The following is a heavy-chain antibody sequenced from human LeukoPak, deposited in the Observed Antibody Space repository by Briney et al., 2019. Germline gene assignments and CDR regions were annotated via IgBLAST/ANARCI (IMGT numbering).Heavy chain of an antibody. CDR2: INPNSGGT. Sequence: ASVKVSCKASGYTFTGYYMNWVRQAPGQGLEWMGRINPNSGGTNYAQKFQGRVTMTRDTSISTAYMELSRLGSDDTAVYYCARAGDGLNDAFDIWGRGTMVTVSS. D-gene: IGHD5-24*01. CDR1: GYTFTGYY. CDR3: ARAGDGLNDAFDI. J-gene: IGHJ3*02. V-gene: IGHV1-2*06.